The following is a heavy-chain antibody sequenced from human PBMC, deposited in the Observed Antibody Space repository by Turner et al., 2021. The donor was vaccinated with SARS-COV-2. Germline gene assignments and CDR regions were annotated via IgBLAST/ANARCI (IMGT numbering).Heavy chain of an antibody. J-gene: IGHJ4*02. CDR1: GDKFSTNG. CDR2: VVPIFGKS. V-gene: IGHV1-69*01. D-gene: IGHD4-4*01. CDR3: AREGYSGHFDH. Sequence: QVHLVQSGAEVKTPGSAVKVSCKVSGDKFSTNGISWVRQAPGKGLEWMGGVVPIFGKSNYAQKFQGRVTITADELTTTAYMELSRLTSEDTAVYFCAREGYSGHFDHWGQGTLVTVSS.